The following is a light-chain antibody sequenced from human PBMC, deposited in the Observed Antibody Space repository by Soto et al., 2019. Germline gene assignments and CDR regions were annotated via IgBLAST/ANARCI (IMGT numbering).Light chain of an antibody. CDR3: QQYNNWPPST. CDR1: QSVSGN. CDR2: GAS. J-gene: IGKJ5*01. Sequence: EIVMTQSPATLSVSPGERATLSCRASQSVSGNLAWYQQKPGQAPRLLIYGASTRATGIPARFSGSGSGTEFPPTISSLQSEDFAVYYCQQYNNWPPSTFGQGTRLEIK. V-gene: IGKV3-15*01.